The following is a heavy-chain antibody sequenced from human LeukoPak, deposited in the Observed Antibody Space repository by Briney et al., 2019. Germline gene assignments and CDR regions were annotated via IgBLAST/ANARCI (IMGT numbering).Heavy chain of an antibody. CDR1: GFTFSSNS. Sequence: GGSLRLSCAASGFTFSSNSMNWVRQAQGQGLEWVSSISSSSSYISYADAVKGRFTISRDNAKNSLYLQMNSLRAEDTAVFYGVRATLQLLFFDYWGQGTLVTVSS. CDR3: VRATLQLLFFDY. CDR2: ISSSSSYI. V-gene: IGHV3-21*01. J-gene: IGHJ4*02. D-gene: IGHD5-18*01.